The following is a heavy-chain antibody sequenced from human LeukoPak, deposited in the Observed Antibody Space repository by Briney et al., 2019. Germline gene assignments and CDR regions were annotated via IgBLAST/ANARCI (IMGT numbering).Heavy chain of an antibody. Sequence: PSQTLSLTCTVPGGSISSGGYYWSWIRQHPGKGLEWIGYIYYSGSTYYNPSLKSRVTISVDTSKNQFSLKLSSVTAADTAVYYCARDRVGLTYYGMDVWGQGTTVTVSS. CDR1: GGSISSGGYY. J-gene: IGHJ6*02. CDR2: IYYSGST. CDR3: ARDRVGLTYYGMDV. V-gene: IGHV4-31*03. D-gene: IGHD2-8*01.